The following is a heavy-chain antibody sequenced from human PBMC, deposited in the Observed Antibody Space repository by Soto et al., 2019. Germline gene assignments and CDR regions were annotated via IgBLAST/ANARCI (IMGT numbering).Heavy chain of an antibody. Sequence: VASVKVSCKASGYTFTSYSMHWVRQAPGQRLEWVGWFNIGNGNTEFSQKFQGRVTITRDTSASTDYMELSSLTSEDTAVYYCARDSWGFDYWGQGTLVTVSS. D-gene: IGHD7-27*01. CDR1: GYTFTSYS. CDR3: ARDSWGFDY. CDR2: FNIGNGNT. V-gene: IGHV1-3*04. J-gene: IGHJ4*02.